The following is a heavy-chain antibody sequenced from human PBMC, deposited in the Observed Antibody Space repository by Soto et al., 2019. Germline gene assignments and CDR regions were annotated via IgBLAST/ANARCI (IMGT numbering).Heavy chain of an antibody. CDR3: ASEQYSSSVYNYYYGMDV. V-gene: IGHV3-23*01. CDR1: GFTFSSYA. CDR2: ISGSGGST. J-gene: IGHJ6*02. D-gene: IGHD6-6*01. Sequence: GGSLRLSCAASGFTFSSYAMSWVRQAPGKGLEWVSAISGSGGSTYYADSVKGRFTISRDNSKNTLYLQMNSLRAEDTAVYYCASEQYSSSVYNYYYGMDVRGQGTKVTVSS.